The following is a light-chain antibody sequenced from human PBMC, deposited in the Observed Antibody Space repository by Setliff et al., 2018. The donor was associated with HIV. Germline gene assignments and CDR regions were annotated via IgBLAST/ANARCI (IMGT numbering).Light chain of an antibody. CDR2: DNN. Sequence: QSVLTQPPPVSAAPGQKVTISCSGSSSNIGNNYVSWYQQLPAAAPKLLIYDNNKRPSGIPDRFSGSKSGTSATLGITGLQTGDEADYYCGTWDSSLSAGVFGGGTKVTVL. CDR1: SSNIGNNY. V-gene: IGLV1-51*01. J-gene: IGLJ3*02. CDR3: GTWDSSLSAGV.